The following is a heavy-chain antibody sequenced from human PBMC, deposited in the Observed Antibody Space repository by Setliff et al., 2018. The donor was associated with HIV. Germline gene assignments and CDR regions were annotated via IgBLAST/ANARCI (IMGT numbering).Heavy chain of an antibody. J-gene: IGHJ5*02. CDR1: GGSFSNYC. CDR2: IFTSGST. D-gene: IGHD5-18*01. Sequence: SETLSLTCTVSGGSFSNYCWNWIRQSPGKGLEWIGYIFTSGSTHYNPSLKSRVTISVDTSKNQFSLKLYSVTAADTSVYYCARRWGIRGYSSWGQGTLVTVSS. V-gene: IGHV4-4*09. CDR3: ARRWGIRGYSS.